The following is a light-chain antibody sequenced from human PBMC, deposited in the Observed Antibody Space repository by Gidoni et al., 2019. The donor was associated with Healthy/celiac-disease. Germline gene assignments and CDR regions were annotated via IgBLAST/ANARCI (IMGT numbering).Light chain of an antibody. CDR3: QQYDNLPLT. V-gene: IGKV1-33*01. CDR1: QDISNY. J-gene: IGKJ4*01. Sequence: DIQMTQSPSSLSASVGDRVTITCQASQDISNYLNWYQQKPGKAPKLLIYDASNLETGVPSRFSGSGSGTDFTFTISSLQPEDIATYYCQQYDNLPLTFXGXTKVGIK. CDR2: DAS.